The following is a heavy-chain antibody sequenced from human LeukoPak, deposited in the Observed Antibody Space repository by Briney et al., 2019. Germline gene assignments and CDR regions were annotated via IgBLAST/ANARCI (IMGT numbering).Heavy chain of an antibody. V-gene: IGHV1-24*01. CDR1: GYTLTELS. CDR3: ATLDSSSWYSRYFDY. D-gene: IGHD6-13*01. Sequence: ASVKVSCKVSGYTLTELSMHWVRQAPGKGLEWMGGFDPEDGETIYAQKFQGRVTMTEDTSTDTAYMELSSLRSEDTAVYYCATLDSSSWYSRYFDYWGQGTLVTVSS. J-gene: IGHJ4*02. CDR2: FDPEDGET.